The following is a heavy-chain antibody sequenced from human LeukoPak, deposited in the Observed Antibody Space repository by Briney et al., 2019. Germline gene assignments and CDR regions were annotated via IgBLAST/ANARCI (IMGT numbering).Heavy chain of an antibody. Sequence: SVKVSCKASGGTFSSYAISWVRQAPGQGLEWMGGIIPIFGTANYAQKLQGRVTMTTDTSTSTAYMELRSLRSDDTAVYYCARWAQPYHYYYMDVWGKGTTVTISS. J-gene: IGHJ6*03. CDR3: ARWAQPYHYYYMDV. CDR2: IIPIFGTA. CDR1: GGTFSSYA. V-gene: IGHV1-69*05.